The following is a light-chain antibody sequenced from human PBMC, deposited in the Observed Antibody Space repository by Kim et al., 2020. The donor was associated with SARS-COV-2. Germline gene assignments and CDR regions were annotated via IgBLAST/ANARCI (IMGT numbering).Light chain of an antibody. CDR2: GND. Sequence: GTMVNISCSATASNIGNNPVSWYQQLPGTAPKLPIYGNDERPSRVPDRFSGSKSGTSASLAISGLQSDDDADYYYAAWDDSLNGRMFGGGTQLTVL. J-gene: IGLJ3*02. CDR1: ASNIGNNP. V-gene: IGLV1-44*01. CDR3: AAWDDSLNGRM.